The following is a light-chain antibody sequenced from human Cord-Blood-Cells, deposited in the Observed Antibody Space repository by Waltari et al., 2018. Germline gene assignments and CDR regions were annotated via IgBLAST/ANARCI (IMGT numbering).Light chain of an antibody. V-gene: IGKV1-39*01. CDR2: AAS. Sequence: DIQMXQSPSSLSASVGDRVTITCRASKSISSYLNWYQQKPGKAHKLLIYAASSLQSGVPSRFSGSGSGTDFTLTISSLQPEDFATYYCQQSYSTPYSFGQGTKLEIK. CDR3: QQSYSTPYS. CDR1: KSISSY. J-gene: IGKJ2*03.